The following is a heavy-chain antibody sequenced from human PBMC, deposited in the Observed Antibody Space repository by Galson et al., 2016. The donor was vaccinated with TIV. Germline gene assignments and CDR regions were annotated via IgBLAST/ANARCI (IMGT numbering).Heavy chain of an antibody. J-gene: IGHJ6*02. Sequence: SLRLSCAASGLVVSDNFMNWVRQAPGKGLEWVSLISDGDYTDYAGSVKGRFTISRDKSRNIVYLHMDKLRVEDTAVYYCVRERRYCGNECYLYYYYGMDVWGPGTTVTVSS. CDR3: VRERRYCGNECYLYYYYGMDV. D-gene: IGHD2-21*01. CDR2: ISDGDYT. V-gene: IGHV3-66*02. CDR1: GLVVSDNF.